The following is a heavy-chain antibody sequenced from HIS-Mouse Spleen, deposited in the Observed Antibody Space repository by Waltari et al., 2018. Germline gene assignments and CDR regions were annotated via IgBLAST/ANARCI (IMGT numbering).Heavy chain of an antibody. Sequence: QLQLQESGPGLVKPSETLSLTCTVSGGSISSSSYYWGWTHQPPGKGLEGIGSIYYSGSTYYNPSLKSRVTISVDTSKNQFSLKLSSVTAADTAVYYCARDPRWNDGIDYWGQGTLVTVSS. J-gene: IGHJ4*02. CDR1: GGSISSSSYY. V-gene: IGHV4-39*07. D-gene: IGHD1-1*01. CDR3: ARDPRWNDGIDY. CDR2: IYYSGST.